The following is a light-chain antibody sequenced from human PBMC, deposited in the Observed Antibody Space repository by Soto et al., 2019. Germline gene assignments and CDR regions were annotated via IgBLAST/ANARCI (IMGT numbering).Light chain of an antibody. V-gene: IGKV2-28*01. Sequence: DIVMTQSPLSLPVTPGEPASISCRSSQSLLHSSGYNYLDWYLQKPGQSPQLLIYLGSNRASGVPDRFSGSGSVTDFTLKIGRVEAEDVGVYYCMQPLQTPWTFGQGTKVEIK. CDR1: QSLLHSSGYNY. CDR2: LGS. J-gene: IGKJ1*01. CDR3: MQPLQTPWT.